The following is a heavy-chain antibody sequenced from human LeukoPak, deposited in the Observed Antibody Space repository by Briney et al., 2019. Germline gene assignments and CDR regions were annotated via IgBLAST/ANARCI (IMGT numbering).Heavy chain of an antibody. Sequence: GGSLRLSCAASGFTFNNYWIHWVRQAPGKGLVWVSRINSDGSTSNYAGPVKGRFTISRDDSNNTLYLQMNSLRAEDTAVYYCARGPHIVVVTAIDYWGQGTLVTVSS. CDR2: INSDGSTS. D-gene: IGHD2-21*02. CDR1: GFTFNNYW. J-gene: IGHJ4*02. V-gene: IGHV3-74*01. CDR3: ARGPHIVVVTAIDY.